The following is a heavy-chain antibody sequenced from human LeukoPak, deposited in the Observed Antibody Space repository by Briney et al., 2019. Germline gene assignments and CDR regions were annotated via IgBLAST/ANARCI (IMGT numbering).Heavy chain of an antibody. D-gene: IGHD6-13*01. CDR1: GGSFSGYY. CDR2: INHSGST. Sequence: SETLSLTCAVYGGSFSGYYWSWIRQPPGKGLEWIGEINHSGSTNYNPSLKSRVTISVDTSKNQFSLKPSSVTAADTAVYYCARGLRSIAAAGNRKKKYWYFDLWGRGTLVTVSS. CDR3: ARGLRSIAAAGNRKKKYWYFDL. V-gene: IGHV4-34*01. J-gene: IGHJ2*01.